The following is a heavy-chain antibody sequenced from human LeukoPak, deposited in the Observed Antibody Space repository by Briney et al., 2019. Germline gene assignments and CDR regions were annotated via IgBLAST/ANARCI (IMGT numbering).Heavy chain of an antibody. CDR1: GGSFSGYY. CDR2: INHSGST. Sequence: SETLSLTCAVYGGSFSGYYWSWIRQPPGKGLEWIGEINHSGSTNYNPSLKSRVTISVDTSKNQFSLKLSSVTAADTAVYYCASNGRSRTPYYWGQGTLVTVSS. D-gene: IGHD1-26*01. V-gene: IGHV4-34*01. J-gene: IGHJ4*02. CDR3: ASNGRSRTPYY.